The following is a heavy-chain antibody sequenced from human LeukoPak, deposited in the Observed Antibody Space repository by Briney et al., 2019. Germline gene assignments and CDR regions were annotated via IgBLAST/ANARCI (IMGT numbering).Heavy chain of an antibody. CDR3: ARGYVLLDY. V-gene: IGHV3-64*01. Sequence: GGSLRLSCAAFGFTFSTYAMHWVRQAPGKGLEYVSAITTNGGSTYYANSVKGRFTISRDNSKNTLYLQMGSLRAEDMAVYYCARGYVLLDYWGQGTLVTVSS. J-gene: IGHJ4*02. CDR2: ITTNGGST. D-gene: IGHD2/OR15-2a*01. CDR1: GFTFSTYA.